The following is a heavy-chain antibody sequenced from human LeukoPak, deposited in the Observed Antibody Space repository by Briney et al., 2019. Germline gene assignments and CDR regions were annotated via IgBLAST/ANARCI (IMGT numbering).Heavy chain of an antibody. CDR2: MNPNSGNT. CDR1: GYTFTSYD. D-gene: IGHD2-2*01. J-gene: IGHJ4*02. V-gene: IGHV1-8*01. Sequence: ASVKASCKASGYTFTSYDINWVRQSTGHGLGWMGWMNPNSGNTGYAQKFQGRVTMTRNTSISTAYMELSSLRSEDTAVYYCATRTVGYCSSTSCQGGFFDYWGQGTLVTVSS. CDR3: ATRTVGYCSSTSCQGGFFDY.